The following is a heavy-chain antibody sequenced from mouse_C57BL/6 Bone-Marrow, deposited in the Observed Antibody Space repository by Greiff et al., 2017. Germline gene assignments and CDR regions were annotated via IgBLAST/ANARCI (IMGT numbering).Heavy chain of an antibody. CDR2: IYPGSGST. Sequence: QVQLQQPGAELVKPGASVTMSCKASGYTFTSYWITWVKQRPGQGLEWIGDIYPGSGSTNYNEKFKSKATLTVDTSSSTAYMQLSSLTSEDSSVYYCARGDGYYVAWFAYWGQGTLVTVSA. D-gene: IGHD2-3*01. J-gene: IGHJ3*01. CDR3: ARGDGYYVAWFAY. CDR1: GYTFTSYW. V-gene: IGHV1-55*01.